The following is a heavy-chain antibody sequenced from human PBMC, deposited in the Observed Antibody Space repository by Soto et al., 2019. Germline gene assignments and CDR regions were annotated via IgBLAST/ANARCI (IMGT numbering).Heavy chain of an antibody. CDR2: ISAYNGNT. CDR3: ARLVPYDYGGKDAFDI. Sequence: QVPLVQSGAEVKKPGASVKVSCKASGYTFTSYGISWVRQAPGQGLEWMGWISAYNGNTNYAQKLQGRVTMTTDTSTSTAYMELRCLRSDDTAVYYCARLVPYDYGGKDAFDIWGQGTMVTVSS. V-gene: IGHV1-18*01. D-gene: IGHD4-17*01. J-gene: IGHJ3*02. CDR1: GYTFTSYG.